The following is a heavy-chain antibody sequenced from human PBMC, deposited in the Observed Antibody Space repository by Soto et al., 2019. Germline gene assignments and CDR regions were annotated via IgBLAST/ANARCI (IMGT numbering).Heavy chain of an antibody. Sequence: QVQLVQSGAEVKKPGASVKVSCKASGYTFTNYGISWVRQAPGQGLEWMGWISANNGNTNYEQKLQGRVTMTTDTSPSTAYVELRSLRSDDTAVYYCARDRGSYALDYWGQGTLVTVSS. CDR2: ISANNGNT. CDR3: ARDRGSYALDY. J-gene: IGHJ4*02. CDR1: GYTFTNYG. D-gene: IGHD1-26*01. V-gene: IGHV1-18*01.